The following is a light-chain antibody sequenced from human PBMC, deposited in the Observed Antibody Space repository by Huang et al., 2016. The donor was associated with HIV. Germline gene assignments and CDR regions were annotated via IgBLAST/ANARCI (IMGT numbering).Light chain of an antibody. J-gene: IGKJ1*01. CDR3: QQYYNWPWT. V-gene: IGKV3-15*01. CDR1: QYVGTS. Sequence: EIVVTQSPATLSVSPGEGATLSCRASQYVGTSLAWYQQKPGQSPRLVIHSVSTRATGSPARVSGSGSRTEFTLTITSLQSEDCALYYCQQYYNWPWTFGLGTKVEI. CDR2: SVS.